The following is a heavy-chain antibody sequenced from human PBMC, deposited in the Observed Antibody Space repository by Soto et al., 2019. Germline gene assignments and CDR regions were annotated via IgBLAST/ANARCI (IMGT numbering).Heavy chain of an antibody. V-gene: IGHV3-9*01. CDR1: GFTFDDYA. CDR3: EKDMYSSHHYGMDV. Sequence: EVQLVESGGGLVQPGRSLRLSCAASGFTFDDYAMHWVRQGPGKGLEWVSGISWNSGSIGYADSVKGRFTISRDNAKNSLYLQMNSLRAEDTALYYCEKDMYSSHHYGMDVWGQGTTVTVSS. CDR2: ISWNSGSI. J-gene: IGHJ6*02. D-gene: IGHD6-19*01.